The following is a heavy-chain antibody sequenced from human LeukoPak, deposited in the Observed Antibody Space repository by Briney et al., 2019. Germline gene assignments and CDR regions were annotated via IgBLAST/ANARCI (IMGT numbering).Heavy chain of an antibody. V-gene: IGHV1-69*05. J-gene: IGHJ4*02. D-gene: IGHD4-23*01. CDR1: GYTFTGYY. CDR3: ARGRAIMVVTELDY. CDR2: IIPIFGTA. Sequence: SVKVSCKASGYTFTGYYMHWVRQAPGQGLEWMGGIIPIFGTANYAQKFQGRVTITTDESTSTAYMELSSLRSEDTAVYYCARGRAIMVVTELDYWGQGTLVTVSS.